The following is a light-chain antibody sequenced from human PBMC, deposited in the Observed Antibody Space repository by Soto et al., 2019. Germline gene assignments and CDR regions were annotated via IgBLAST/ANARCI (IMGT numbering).Light chain of an antibody. V-gene: IGKV3-20*01. J-gene: IGKJ2*01. Sequence: EIVLTQSPGTLSLSPGERATLSCRASQSVSSSYLAWYQQKPGQAPSLLIYGASTRAAALPDRFSGSGSGTDVTLTISRLEPEDFAVYYCQQYGSSPTFGQGTKLEIK. CDR3: QQYGSSPT. CDR1: QSVSSSY. CDR2: GAS.